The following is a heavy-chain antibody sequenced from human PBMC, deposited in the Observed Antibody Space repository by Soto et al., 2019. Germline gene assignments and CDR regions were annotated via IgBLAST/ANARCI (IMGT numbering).Heavy chain of an antibody. CDR2: IIPIFGTA. CDR3: AREPIPPPGWFGP. J-gene: IGHJ5*02. CDR1: GGTFSSYA. V-gene: IGHV1-69*13. Sequence: ASVKVSCKASGGTFSSYAISWVRQAPGQGLEWMGGIIPIFGTANYAQKFQGRVTITADESTSTAYMELSSLRSEDTAVYYCAREPIPPPGWFGPWGQGTLVTVSS.